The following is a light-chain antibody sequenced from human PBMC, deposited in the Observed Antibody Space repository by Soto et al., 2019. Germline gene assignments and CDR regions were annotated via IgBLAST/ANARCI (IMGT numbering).Light chain of an antibody. V-gene: IGKV1-5*03. Sequence: DIQMTQSPSTLSASVGYRVTITCRASQSISSWLAWYQQKPGKAPKLLIYKASSLESGVPSRFSGSGSGTEFTITISSLQPDDFANYYCQQYNSYSRFTFGPGTKVDIK. J-gene: IGKJ3*01. CDR3: QQYNSYSRFT. CDR2: KAS. CDR1: QSISSW.